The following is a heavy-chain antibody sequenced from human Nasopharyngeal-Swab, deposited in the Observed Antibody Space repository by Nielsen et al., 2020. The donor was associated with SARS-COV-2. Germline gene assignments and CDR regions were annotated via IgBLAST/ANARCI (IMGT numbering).Heavy chain of an antibody. CDR3: ARAAYNTIGWFDP. CDR1: GGSFSTYY. J-gene: IGHJ5*02. CDR2: IYYSGST. V-gene: IGHV4-59*01. D-gene: IGHD3-3*01. Sequence: LETLSLTCTVSGGSFSTYYWNWLRQPPGKGLEWIGHIYYSGSTNYSPSLKSRVTISVDTSKNQFSLKLSSVTAADTAVYYCARAAYNTIGWFDPWGQGTLVTVSS.